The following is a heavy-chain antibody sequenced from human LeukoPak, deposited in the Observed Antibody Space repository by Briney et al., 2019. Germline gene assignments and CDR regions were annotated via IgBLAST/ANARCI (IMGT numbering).Heavy chain of an antibody. CDR3: ARANWNDGVDY. V-gene: IGHV4-59*01. Sequence: PSETLSLTCTVSGGSISSYYWSWIRQPPGKGLEWIGYIYYSGSTNYNPSLKSRVTISVDTSKNQFSLKLSSVTAADTAVYYCARANWNDGVDYWGQGTLVTVSS. D-gene: IGHD1-1*01. CDR1: GGSISSYY. J-gene: IGHJ4*02. CDR2: IYYSGST.